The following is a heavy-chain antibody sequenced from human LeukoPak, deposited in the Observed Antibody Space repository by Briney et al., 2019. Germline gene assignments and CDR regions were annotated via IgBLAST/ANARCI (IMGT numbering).Heavy chain of an antibody. J-gene: IGHJ4*02. CDR2: ISYDGSNK. CDR1: GFTFSSYA. CDR3: DLPGKDY. V-gene: IGHV3-30*04. Sequence: GGSLRLSCAASGFTFSSYAMHWVRQAPGKGLEWVAVISYDGSNKYYADSVKGRFTISSDNSKNTLYLQMNSLRAEDTAVYYCDLPGKDYWGQGTLVTVSS.